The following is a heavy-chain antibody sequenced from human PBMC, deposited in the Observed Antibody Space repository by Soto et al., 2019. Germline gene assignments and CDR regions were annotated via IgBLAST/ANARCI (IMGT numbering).Heavy chain of an antibody. J-gene: IGHJ5*02. CDR1: GDSMTSSSYY. V-gene: IGHV4-39*01. CDR2: IHSSERTSYNSGST. CDR3: ARHTRNQFDP. Sequence: SETLSLTCTVPGDSMTSSSYYWGWIRQPPGKGLEWLGSIHSSERTSYNSGSTYSTPSLKSRATISGDTSKSQFSLKLSSVTAADTAVYYCARHTRNQFDPWGQGTLVTVSS.